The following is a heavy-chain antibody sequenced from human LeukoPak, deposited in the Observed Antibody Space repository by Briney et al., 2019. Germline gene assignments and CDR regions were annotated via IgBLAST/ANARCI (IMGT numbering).Heavy chain of an antibody. CDR3: ARPYLYSGSPLGGFDI. V-gene: IGHV5-51*01. D-gene: IGHD1-26*01. J-gene: IGHJ3*02. CDR2: IYPGDSDT. Sequence: GESLKISCKGSGYSFTNYWIGWVRQMPGKGLECMGIIYPGDSDTRYSPSFQGQVTISADKSISTAYLQWSSLKASDTAMYYCARPYLYSGSPLGGFDIWGQGTMVTVSS. CDR1: GYSFTNYW.